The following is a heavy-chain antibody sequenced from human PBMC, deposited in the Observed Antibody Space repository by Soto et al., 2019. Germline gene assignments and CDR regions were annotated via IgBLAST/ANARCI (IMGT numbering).Heavy chain of an antibody. V-gene: IGHV1-18*01. CDR2: ISGYNGNT. CDR1: GYTSTTYG. J-gene: IGHJ4*02. CDR3: ARVGGVKDYHYVDAFDH. D-gene: IGHD3-10*01. Sequence: QVPLVQSGAEVKKPGASVKVSCKTSGYTSTTYGINWVRQAPGQGLEWMGWISGYNGNTNYAQKFQGRVIMTTDTSTTTAYMELRSLRSDDTAVYYCARVGGVKDYHYVDAFDHWGQGSLVTVSS.